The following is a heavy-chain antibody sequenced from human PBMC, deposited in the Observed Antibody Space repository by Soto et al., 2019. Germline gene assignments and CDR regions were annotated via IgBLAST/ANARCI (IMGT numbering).Heavy chain of an antibody. V-gene: IGHV4-59*08. CDR1: GGSISSYY. D-gene: IGHD6-13*01. CDR3: ARQVLLAAAGYFDY. Sequence: SETLSLTCTVSGGSISSYYWSWIRQPPGKGLEWIGYIYYSGSTNYNPSLKSRVTISVDTSKNQFSLKLSSVTAADTAVYYCARQVLLAAAGYFDYWGQGTLVTVSS. J-gene: IGHJ4*02. CDR2: IYYSGST.